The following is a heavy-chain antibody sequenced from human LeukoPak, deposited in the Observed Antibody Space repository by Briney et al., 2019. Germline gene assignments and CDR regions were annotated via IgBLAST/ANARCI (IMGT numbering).Heavy chain of an antibody. J-gene: IGHJ4*02. Sequence: GGSLRLSCAASGFTFSSYSMNWVRQAPGKGLEWVSSISSSSSYIYYADSVKGRFTISRDNAKNSLYLQMNSLRAEDTAVYYCARISGWPATFDYWGQGTPVTVSS. V-gene: IGHV3-21*01. CDR1: GFTFSSYS. CDR2: ISSSSSYI. CDR3: ARISGWPATFDY. D-gene: IGHD6-19*01.